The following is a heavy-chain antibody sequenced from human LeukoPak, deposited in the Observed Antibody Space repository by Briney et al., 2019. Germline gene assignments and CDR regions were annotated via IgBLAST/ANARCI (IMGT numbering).Heavy chain of an antibody. Sequence: GRSLRLSCAASGFTFSSYGMHWVRQAPGKGLEWVAVIWYDGSNKYYADSVKGRFTISRDNSKNTLYLQMNSLRAEDTAVYYCAKYTTSYYYGMDVWGQGTTVTVSS. CDR1: GFTFSSYG. CDR3: AKYTTSYYYGMDV. CDR2: IWYDGSNK. V-gene: IGHV3-33*06. D-gene: IGHD1-26*01. J-gene: IGHJ6*02.